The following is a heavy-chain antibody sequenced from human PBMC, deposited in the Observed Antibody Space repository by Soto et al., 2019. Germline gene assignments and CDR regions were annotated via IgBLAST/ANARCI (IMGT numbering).Heavy chain of an antibody. J-gene: IGHJ3*02. D-gene: IGHD1-26*01. CDR3: TTVVGAPYAFDI. CDR2: IKSKTDGGTT. V-gene: IGHV3-15*01. CDR1: GFTFSNAW. Sequence: GGSLRLSCAASGFTFSNAWMSWVRQAPGKGLEWVGCIKSKTDGGTTDYAAPVKGRFTISRDDSKNTLYLQMNSLKTEDTAVYYCTTVVGAPYAFDIWGQGTMVTVSS.